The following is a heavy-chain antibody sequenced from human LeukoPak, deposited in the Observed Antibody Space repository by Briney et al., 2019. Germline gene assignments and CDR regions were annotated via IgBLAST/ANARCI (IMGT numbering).Heavy chain of an antibody. CDR1: GFTFSSYG. CDR2: ISYDGSNK. CDR3: AKAGLYDFWSGSWPNWFDP. J-gene: IGHJ5*02. D-gene: IGHD3-3*01. V-gene: IGHV3-30*18. Sequence: PGRSLRLSCAASGFTFSSYGVHWVRQAPGKGLEWVAVISYDGSNKYYADSVKGRFTISRDNSKDTLYLQMNSLRAEDTAVYYCAKAGLYDFWSGSWPNWFDPWGQGTLVTVSS.